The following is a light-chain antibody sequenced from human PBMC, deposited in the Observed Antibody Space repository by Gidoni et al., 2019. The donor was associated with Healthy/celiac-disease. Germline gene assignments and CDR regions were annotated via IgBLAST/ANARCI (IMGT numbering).Light chain of an antibody. CDR3: QAWDSSTGLV. CDR2: QDS. Sequence: SYELTQPPSVSVSPGQTASITCSGDKLGDKYACWYQQKPGQSPVLVIYQDSKRPSGIPERFSGSNSGNTATLTISGTQAMDGADYYCQAWDSSTGLVFGGGTKLTVL. V-gene: IGLV3-1*01. J-gene: IGLJ2*01. CDR1: KLGDKY.